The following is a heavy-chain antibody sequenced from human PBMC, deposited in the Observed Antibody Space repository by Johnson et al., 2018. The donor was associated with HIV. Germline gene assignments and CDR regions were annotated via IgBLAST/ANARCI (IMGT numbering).Heavy chain of an antibody. CDR3: ARGRKDIAAVDGLDNDGFDV. D-gene: IGHD6-13*01. J-gene: IGHJ3*01. CDR2: ISYDGNDK. V-gene: IGHV3-30*04. Sequence: QVQLVESGGGVVQPGRSLRLSCAASGFTFSSYAMHWVRQAPGKGLEWVAVISYDGNDKYYADSVKGRFTISRDISKSTLYLQMNSLRVEDTAMYYCARGRKDIAAVDGLDNDGFDVWGQGTMVTVSS. CDR1: GFTFSSYA.